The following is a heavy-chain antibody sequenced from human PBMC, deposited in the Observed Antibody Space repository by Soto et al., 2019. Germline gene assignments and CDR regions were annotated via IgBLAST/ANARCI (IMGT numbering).Heavy chain of an antibody. CDR1: GYTFTSYG. CDR3: ARIPYSSSSSSYYYYGMDV. J-gene: IGHJ6*02. Sequence: WASVKVSCKASGYTFTSYGISWVRQAPGQGLEWMGWISAYNGNTNYAQKLQGRVTMTTDTSTSTAYMELRSLRSDDTAVYYCARIPYSSSSSSYYYYGMDVWGQGTTVTVSS. CDR2: ISAYNGNT. V-gene: IGHV1-18*04. D-gene: IGHD6-6*01.